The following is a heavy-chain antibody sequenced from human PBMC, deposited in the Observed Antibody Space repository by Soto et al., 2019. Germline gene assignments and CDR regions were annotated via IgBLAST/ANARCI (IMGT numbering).Heavy chain of an antibody. CDR1: GYTFTNYA. D-gene: IGHD2-21*01. Sequence: QVQLVQSGAEVKKAGASVKVSCKASGYTFTNYAIHWVRQAPGQSLEWMGWIDAGNGKTKYSQKFQGRITSTRETSASTVYMEMRTLTSEDTATYYCAKDGGIAVITWFDPWGQGTQVTVSS. V-gene: IGHV1-3*01. J-gene: IGHJ5*02. CDR2: IDAGNGKT. CDR3: AKDGGIAVITWFDP.